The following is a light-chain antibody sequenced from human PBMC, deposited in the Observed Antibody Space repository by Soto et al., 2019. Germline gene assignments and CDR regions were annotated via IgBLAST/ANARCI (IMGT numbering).Light chain of an antibody. CDR1: SGHSNYA. CDR3: QTWGTGSAFVV. V-gene: IGLV4-69*01. Sequence: QPVLTQPPSASASLGASVKLTCTLSSGHSNYAIAWHQQQPEKGPRYLMKVNSGGSHIKGDGIPDRFSGSSSGAERYLFISSLQSEDEADYYCQTWGTGSAFVVFGGGTQLTVL. J-gene: IGLJ7*01. CDR2: VNSGGSH.